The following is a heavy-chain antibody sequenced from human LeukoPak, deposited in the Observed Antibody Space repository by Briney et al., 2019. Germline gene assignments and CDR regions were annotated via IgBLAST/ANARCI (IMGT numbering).Heavy chain of an antibody. CDR1: GFTFSSYS. V-gene: IGHV3-7*01. CDR3: ARDPYSGSWSAFDP. D-gene: IGHD1-26*01. Sequence: LPGGSLRLSCAASGFTFSSYSMNWVRQAPGKGLEWVANINQDGREKYYVDSVKGRFTISRDNAKNSLFLQMNSLRAEDTAVYYCARDPYSGSWSAFDPWGQGTLVTVSS. J-gene: IGHJ5*02. CDR2: INQDGREK.